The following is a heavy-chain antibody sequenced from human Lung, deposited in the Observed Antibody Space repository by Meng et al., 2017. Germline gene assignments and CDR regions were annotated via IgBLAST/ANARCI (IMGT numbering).Heavy chain of an antibody. D-gene: IGHD6-19*01. CDR1: GYTFTTYG. CDR3: ARDRQWLFDY. Sequence: QVHRVQAGLEVKKPGASGKVSCKASGYTFTTYGISWLRQAPGQGLEWMGWIDPGNGNRDFAEKFQDRLTMSNDTSSSTVYMELTRLTSDDTAVYYCARDRQWLFDYWGQGALVTVSS. CDR2: IDPGNGNR. V-gene: IGHV1-18*01. J-gene: IGHJ4*02.